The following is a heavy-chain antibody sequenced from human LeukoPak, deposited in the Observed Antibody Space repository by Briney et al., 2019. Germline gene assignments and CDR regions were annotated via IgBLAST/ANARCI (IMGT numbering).Heavy chain of an antibody. CDR3: AKIIVAGETETDFDH. J-gene: IGHJ4*02. D-gene: IGHD5-12*01. Sequence: PGGSLRLSCAASGFTFDDHAMHWVRQAPGKGLEWVSLISWGGSNTYYADSVKGRFTISRDNSRNSLYLQMNRLRPEDTALCYCAKIIVAGETETDFDHWGQGTLVIVSS. CDR1: GFTFDDHA. V-gene: IGHV3-43D*03. CDR2: ISWGGSNT.